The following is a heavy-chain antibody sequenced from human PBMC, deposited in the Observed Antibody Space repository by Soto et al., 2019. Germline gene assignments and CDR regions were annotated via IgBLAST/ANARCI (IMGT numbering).Heavy chain of an antibody. V-gene: IGHV1-2*02. CDR1: GYTFPVYS. D-gene: IGHD1-26*01. CDR3: ARDLAKGGGSAGFDY. J-gene: IGHJ4*02. Sequence: QVQLVQSGAEVKKPGASVNVSCKASGYTFPVYSMHWVRQAPGQGIEWMGWINPKSGGTMYPQKFQGRVTMTWDTSISTAYMALTRLRSDDTAVYYCARDLAKGGGSAGFDYWGQGTLVTVTS. CDR2: INPKSGGT.